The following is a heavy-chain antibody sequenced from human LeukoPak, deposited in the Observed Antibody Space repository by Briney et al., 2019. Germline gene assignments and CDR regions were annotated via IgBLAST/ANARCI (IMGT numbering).Heavy chain of an antibody. V-gene: IGHV3-11*05. D-gene: IGHD3-22*01. CDR3: ARDTKDISGYYSFF. J-gene: IGHJ4*02. CDR1: GFTVSSNS. CDR2: ISDRSTYT. Sequence: PGGSLRLSCAASGFTVSSNSMSWVRQAPGKGLEWVSYISDRSTYTNYADSVRGRFTISRDNAKNSLYLQMNSLRAEDTAVYYCARDTKDISGYYSFFWGQGTLVTVSS.